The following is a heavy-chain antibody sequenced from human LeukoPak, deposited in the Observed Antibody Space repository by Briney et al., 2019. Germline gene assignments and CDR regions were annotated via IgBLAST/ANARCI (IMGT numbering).Heavy chain of an antibody. Sequence: GGSLRLSCAASGFTFSGHAMSWVRQAPVKGLEWVSAISGSSGRTYYADSVKGRFTISRDNSKTTLYLQMNSLRAEDTAVYYCAKDRIAVTGILCDYWGQGTLVTVSS. CDR2: ISGSSGRT. CDR1: GFTFSGHA. V-gene: IGHV3-23*01. CDR3: AKDRIAVTGILCDY. J-gene: IGHJ4*02. D-gene: IGHD6-19*01.